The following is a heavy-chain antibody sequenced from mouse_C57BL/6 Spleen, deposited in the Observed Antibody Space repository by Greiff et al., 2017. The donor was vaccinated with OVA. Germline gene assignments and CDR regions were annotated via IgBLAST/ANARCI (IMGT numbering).Heavy chain of an antibody. D-gene: IGHD1-1*01. CDR2: IDPETGGT. J-gene: IGHJ2*01. CDR1: GYTFTDYE. Sequence: VQLQESGAELVRPGASVTLSCKASGYTFTDYEMHWVKQTPVHGLEWIGAIDPETGGTAYNQKFKGKAILTADKSSSTAYMELRSLTSEDSAAYYCTRDYGGYYFDYWGQGTTLTVSS. V-gene: IGHV1-15*01. CDR3: TRDYGGYYFDY.